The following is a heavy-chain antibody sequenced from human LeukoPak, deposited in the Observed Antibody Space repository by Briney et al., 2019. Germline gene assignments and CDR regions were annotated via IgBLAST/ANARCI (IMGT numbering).Heavy chain of an antibody. D-gene: IGHD6-19*01. V-gene: IGHV1-8*02. CDR1: GYTFNSYA. CDR3: ARVQWLAPQYYFDY. Sequence: EASVKVSCKAYGYTFNSYAIIWVRQATGQGLEWMGWMNPNSGNTGYAQKFQGRVTMTRNTSISTAYMELSSLRSEDTAVYYCARVQWLAPQYYFDYWGQGTLVTVSS. J-gene: IGHJ4*02. CDR2: MNPNSGNT.